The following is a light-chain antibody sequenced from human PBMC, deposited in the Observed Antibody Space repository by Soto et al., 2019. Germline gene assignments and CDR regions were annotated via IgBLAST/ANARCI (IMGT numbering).Light chain of an antibody. CDR3: QEHASI. CDR1: QNLGDGR. CDR2: DAS. Sequence: EILLTQSPGTLSLSPGERATLSCRANQNLGDGRLAWYQQKPGQPPTLLIYDASTRATGIPDRFSGSGSGTDFTLTISRLEPEDFAVYYCQEHASIFGQGTRLEI. J-gene: IGKJ5*01. V-gene: IGKV3-20*01.